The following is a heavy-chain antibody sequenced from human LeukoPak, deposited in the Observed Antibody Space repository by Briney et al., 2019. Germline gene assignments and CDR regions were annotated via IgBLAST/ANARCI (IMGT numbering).Heavy chain of an antibody. CDR2: LYNGGSP. V-gene: IGHV3-53*01. D-gene: IGHD2-15*01. CDR1: GFTFNHYA. CDR3: ARAQDYCSGGSCYGYFQH. Sequence: GVSLRLSCAASGFTFNHYAMSWVRQAPGKGLEWVSTLYNGGSPHYADSVKGRFTISSDKSKNTLFLQMNSLRAEDTAVYYCARAQDYCSGGSCYGYFQHWGQGSLVTVSS. J-gene: IGHJ1*01.